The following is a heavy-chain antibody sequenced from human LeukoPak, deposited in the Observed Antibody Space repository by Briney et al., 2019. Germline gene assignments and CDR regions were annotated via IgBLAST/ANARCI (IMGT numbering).Heavy chain of an antibody. D-gene: IGHD2-21*01. J-gene: IGHJ3*02. Sequence: PGGSLRLSCAACGFTFNTYSMNWVRQAPGKGLEWVSIITSSSNIIYYADSVKGRFTISRDNAKNSLYLQMNSLRDEDTAVYYCARDLFNAFDIWGQGTMVTVSS. CDR2: ITSSSNII. CDR3: ARDLFNAFDI. V-gene: IGHV3-48*02. CDR1: GFTFNTYS.